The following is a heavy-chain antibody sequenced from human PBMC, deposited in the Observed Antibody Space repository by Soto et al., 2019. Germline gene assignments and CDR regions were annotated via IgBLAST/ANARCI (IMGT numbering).Heavy chain of an antibody. CDR2: IYSDNKT. CDR3: ARGYWAGGMDV. Sequence: EVQLVESGGGLIKSGGSLRLSCAASGFTVSSNYMNWVRQAPGKGLEWVSVIYSDNKTYYADSVKGRFTISRDKSKNTLYIQMNSLRAEDTAIYYCARGYWAGGMDVWGQGTTITVSS. J-gene: IGHJ6*02. D-gene: IGHD2-8*02. CDR1: GFTVSSNY. V-gene: IGHV3-53*01.